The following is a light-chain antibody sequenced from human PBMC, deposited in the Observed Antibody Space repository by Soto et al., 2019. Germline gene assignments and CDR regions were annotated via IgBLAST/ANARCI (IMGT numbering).Light chain of an antibody. CDR2: DVS. CDR1: SSDVGGYNY. Sequence: QSALTQPASVSGSPGQSITISCTGTSSDVGGYNYVSWYQQHPGKAPKLMIYDVSNRPSGVSNRFSGSKSGNTASLTISGLQAEDEADYYCSSYTSSSTSHVVFSGGTKLTVL. CDR3: SSYTSSSTSHVV. V-gene: IGLV2-14*01. J-gene: IGLJ2*01.